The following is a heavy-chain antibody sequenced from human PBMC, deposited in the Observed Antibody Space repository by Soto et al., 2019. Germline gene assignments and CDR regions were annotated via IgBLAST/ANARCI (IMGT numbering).Heavy chain of an antibody. CDR1: GYTFTSYA. CDR3: ARDDRTVAGAYYYGMHV. Sequence: ASVKVSCKASGYTFTSYAMNWVRQAPVQVLEWMVCINTNTGNPTYAQGFTGRFVFSLDTSVSTAYLQICSLKAEDNAVYYCARDDRTVAGAYYYGMHVWGKGNTVTVS. J-gene: IGHJ6*04. CDR2: INTNTGNP. V-gene: IGHV7-4-1*01. D-gene: IGHD4-4*01.